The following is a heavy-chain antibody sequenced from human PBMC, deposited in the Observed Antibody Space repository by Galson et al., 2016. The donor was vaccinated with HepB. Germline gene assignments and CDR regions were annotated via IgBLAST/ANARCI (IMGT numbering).Heavy chain of an antibody. D-gene: IGHD3-3*01. CDR3: ARVHRGYDFWSGRLYYFDY. Sequence: ETLSLTCAVYGGSFSGYYWSWIRQSPGKGLEWIGEINHSGNTRYNLSLKSRVTISVDTSKNQFSLELSSVTAADTAVYYCARVHRGYDFWSGRLYYFDYWGQGTLVTVSS. CDR2: INHSGNT. CDR1: GGSFSGYY. J-gene: IGHJ4*02. V-gene: IGHV4-34*01.